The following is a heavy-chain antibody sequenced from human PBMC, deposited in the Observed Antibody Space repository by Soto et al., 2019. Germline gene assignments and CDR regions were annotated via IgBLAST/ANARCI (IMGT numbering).Heavy chain of an antibody. Sequence: EVQLVESGGGLVQPGGSLRLSCAASGFTFSSYEMNWVRQAPGKGLEWVSYISSSGSTIYYADSVKGRFTISRDNAKNSLYLQMNRLRAEDTAVYYCARDASRTYYYDSSGYYFNYGMDVWGQGTTVTVSS. CDR2: ISSSGSTI. D-gene: IGHD3-22*01. J-gene: IGHJ6*02. CDR3: ARDASRTYYYDSSGYYFNYGMDV. CDR1: GFTFSSYE. V-gene: IGHV3-48*03.